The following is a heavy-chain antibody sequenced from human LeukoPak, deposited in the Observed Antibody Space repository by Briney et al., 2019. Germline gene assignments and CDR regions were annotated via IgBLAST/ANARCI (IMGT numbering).Heavy chain of an antibody. V-gene: IGHV4-34*01. J-gene: IGHJ4*02. CDR1: GGSFSGYY. D-gene: IGHD4-23*01. CDR2: INHSGST. Sequence: SETLSLTCAVYGGSFSGYYWSWIRQPPGKGLEWIGGINHSGSTNYNPSLKSRVTISVDTSKNQFSLKLSSVTAADTAVYYCARLNEKHDYGGRHVDYWGQGTLDTVSS. CDR3: ARLNEKHDYGGRHVDY.